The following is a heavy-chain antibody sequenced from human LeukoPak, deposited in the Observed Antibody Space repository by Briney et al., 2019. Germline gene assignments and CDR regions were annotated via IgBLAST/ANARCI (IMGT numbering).Heavy chain of an antibody. CDR2: INGDGNRL. Sequence: GESLRLSCAASGFTFSNYWLHWVRQVPGKGLMWVSRINGDGNRLNYADSVKGRFTISRDNAKNSLYLQMNSLRAEDTAVHYCARDHSSGWGGYFDYWGQGTLVTVSS. V-gene: IGHV3-74*01. J-gene: IGHJ4*02. CDR1: GFTFSNYW. D-gene: IGHD6-19*01. CDR3: ARDHSSGWGGYFDY.